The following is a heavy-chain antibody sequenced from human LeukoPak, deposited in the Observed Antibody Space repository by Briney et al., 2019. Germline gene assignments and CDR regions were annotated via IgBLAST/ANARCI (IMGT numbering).Heavy chain of an antibody. J-gene: IGHJ4*02. V-gene: IGHV4-30-4*08. D-gene: IGHD3-22*01. CDR1: GGSFSGYY. CDR3: ARDGYDSSGYAY. CDR2: IYYSGST. Sequence: SETLSLTCAVYGGSFSGYYWSWIRQPPGKGLEWIGYIYYSGSTYYNPSLKSRVTISVDTSKSQFSLKLSSVTAADTAVYYCARDGYDSSGYAYWGQGTLVTVSS.